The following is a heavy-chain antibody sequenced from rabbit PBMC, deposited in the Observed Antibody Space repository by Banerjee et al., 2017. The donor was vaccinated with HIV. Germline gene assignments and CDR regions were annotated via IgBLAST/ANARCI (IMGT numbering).Heavy chain of an antibody. CDR2: IDTGSGST. CDR3: ARTEYVGYGFDL. CDR1: GFSFSNNYV. D-gene: IGHD6-1*01. J-gene: IGHJ4*01. V-gene: IGHV1S40*01. Sequence: QSLEESGGDLVKPGASLTLTCTASGFSFSNNYVMCWVRQAPGKGLEWIGCIDTGSGSTYYASWAKGRFTISKASSTTVTLQMTSLTAADTATYFCARTEYVGYGFDLWGPGTLVTVS.